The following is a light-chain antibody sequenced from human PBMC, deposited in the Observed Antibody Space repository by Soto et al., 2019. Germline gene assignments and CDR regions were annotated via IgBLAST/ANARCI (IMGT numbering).Light chain of an antibody. V-gene: IGLV4-69*01. J-gene: IGLJ1*01. CDR2: LNSDGSH. CDR3: QTWGTGIQV. Sequence: QPVLTQSPSASASLGASVKLTCTLSSGHNSYAIAWHQQQPEKGPRYLMKLNSDGSHSKGGGIHDRSSGSSSGAERYLTISSHQSEEEADYYCQTWGTGIQVFGTGTKLTVL. CDR1: SGHNSYA.